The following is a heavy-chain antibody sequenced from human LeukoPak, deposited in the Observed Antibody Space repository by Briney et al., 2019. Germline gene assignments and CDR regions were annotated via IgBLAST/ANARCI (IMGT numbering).Heavy chain of an antibody. Sequence: SQTLSLTCAISGXSVSSNSAAWSWIRQSPSRGLEWLGRTYYRSKWNNNYAISVKSRITINPDTSKNQFSLQLNSVTPEDTGVYYCARARGYFDLWGRGTLVTVSS. CDR2: TYYRSKWNN. CDR1: GXSVSSNSAA. J-gene: IGHJ2*01. CDR3: ARARGYFDL. V-gene: IGHV6-1*01. D-gene: IGHD3-10*01.